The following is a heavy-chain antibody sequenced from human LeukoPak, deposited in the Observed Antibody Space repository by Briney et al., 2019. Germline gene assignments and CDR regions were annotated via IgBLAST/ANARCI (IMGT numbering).Heavy chain of an antibody. J-gene: IGHJ3*02. CDR2: ISAYNGYT. Sequence: ASVKVSCKASGYTFTSYGISWVRQAPGQGLEWMGWISAYNGYTNYAQKLQGRVTITTDTSTSTAYMELRSLRSDDTAVYYCARAGWYELPRYAFDIWGQGTMATVSS. CDR1: GYTFTSYG. D-gene: IGHD6-19*01. CDR3: ARAGWYELPRYAFDI. V-gene: IGHV1-18*01.